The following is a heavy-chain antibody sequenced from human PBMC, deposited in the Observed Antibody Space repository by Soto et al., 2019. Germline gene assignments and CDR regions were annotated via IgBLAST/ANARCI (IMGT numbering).Heavy chain of an antibody. J-gene: IGHJ4*02. V-gene: IGHV3-23*01. CDR2: ISGSGGST. D-gene: IGHD6-13*01. CDR3: AKYVAAAVTEIDY. Sequence: EVQLLESGGGLVQPGGSLRHSCAASGFTFSSYAMSWVRQAPGKGLEWVSAISGSGGSTYYADSVKGRFTISRDNSKNTLYLQMNSLRAEDTAVYYCAKYVAAAVTEIDYWGQGTLVTVSS. CDR1: GFTFSSYA.